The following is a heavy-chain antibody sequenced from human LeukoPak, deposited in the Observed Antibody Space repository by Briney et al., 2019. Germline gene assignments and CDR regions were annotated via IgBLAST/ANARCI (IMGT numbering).Heavy chain of an antibody. Sequence: GGSLRLSCAASGFTFSSCSMNWVRQAPGKGLEWVSSISSSSSYIYYADSVKGRFTISRDNAKNSLYLQMNSLRAEDTAVYYCARIYRYCSSTSCYVSNYYYMDVWGKGTTVTVSS. J-gene: IGHJ6*03. CDR1: GFTFSSCS. CDR3: ARIYRYCSSTSCYVSNYYYMDV. D-gene: IGHD2-2*01. CDR2: ISSSSSYI. V-gene: IGHV3-21*01.